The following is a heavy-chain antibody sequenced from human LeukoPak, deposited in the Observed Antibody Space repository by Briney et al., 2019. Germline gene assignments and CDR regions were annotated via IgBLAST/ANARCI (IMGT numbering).Heavy chain of an antibody. CDR1: GGSISSSNC. Sequence: PSETLSLTCAVSGGSISSSNCWSWVRPPPGKGLEWIGEIYQSGSTNYNPSLKSRVIISVDKSKNQLSLKLSSVTAADTAVYYCARDKAAAGTSCFDPWGQGTLVTVSS. D-gene: IGHD6-13*01. CDR3: ARDKAAAGTSCFDP. V-gene: IGHV4-4*02. J-gene: IGHJ5*02. CDR2: IYQSGST.